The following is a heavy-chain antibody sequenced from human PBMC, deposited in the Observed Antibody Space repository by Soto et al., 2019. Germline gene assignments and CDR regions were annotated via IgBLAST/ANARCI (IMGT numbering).Heavy chain of an antibody. CDR1: GGSMSGYY. D-gene: IGHD5-12*01. CDR2: IYYSGST. Sequence: SETLSLTCTVSGGSMSGYYWNWIRQPPGKELEWIGYIYYSGSTNYNPSLKSRVTISVDTSKNQFSLRLSSVTAADTAVYYCARGREMATTIFDYWGQGTLVTVSS. CDR3: ARGREMATTIFDY. V-gene: IGHV4-59*01. J-gene: IGHJ4*02.